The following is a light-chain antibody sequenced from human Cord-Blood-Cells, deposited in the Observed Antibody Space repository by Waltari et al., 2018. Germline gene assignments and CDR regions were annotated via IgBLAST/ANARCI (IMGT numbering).Light chain of an antibody. CDR1: QSISSY. V-gene: IGKV1-39*01. J-gene: IGKJ3*01. CDR2: AAS. CDR3: QQSYSTPFT. Sequence: DIQMTQSPSSLSASVGDRVTITCRASQSISSYLNWDQQKPGKAPKLLIYAASSLQSGVPSRFSGSGSGTDFTLTISSLQPEDFATDYCQQSYSTPFTFGPGTKVDIK.